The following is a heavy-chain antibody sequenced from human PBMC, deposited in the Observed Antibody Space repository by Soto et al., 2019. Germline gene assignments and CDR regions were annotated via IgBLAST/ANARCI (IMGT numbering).Heavy chain of an antibody. CDR2: ISSNGGTT. D-gene: IGHD3-10*01. Sequence: EVQLAESGGGMVQPGGSLRLSCVASGFTFSSYDMHWVRQAPGKGLEYVSSISSNGGTTYYGNSVKGRFTISRDNSKNTLYLQMGSLRAEDMAVYYCVRRVSGKYEYWRQGTLVTVSS. CDR1: GFTFSSYD. V-gene: IGHV3-64*01. CDR3: VRRVSGKYEY. J-gene: IGHJ4*02.